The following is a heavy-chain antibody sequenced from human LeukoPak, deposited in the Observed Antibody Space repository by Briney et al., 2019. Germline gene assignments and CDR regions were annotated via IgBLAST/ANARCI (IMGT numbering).Heavy chain of an antibody. CDR3: AKELYGWYYDY. V-gene: IGHV3-23*01. CDR1: GFTFSSYA. D-gene: IGHD6-19*01. J-gene: IGHJ4*02. CDR2: ISGSDGST. Sequence: GGSLRLSCAASGFTFSSYAMSWVRQAPGKGLEWVSAISGSDGSTNYADSVKGRFSVSRDNSKNTLYLQMKSLRAEDTAVYYCAKELYGWYYDYWGQGTLSPSPQ.